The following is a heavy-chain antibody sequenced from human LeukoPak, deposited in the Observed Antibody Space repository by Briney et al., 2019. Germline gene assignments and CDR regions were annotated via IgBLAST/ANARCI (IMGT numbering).Heavy chain of an antibody. V-gene: IGHV3-48*03. CDR3: ATDIVATIRPYYFDY. CDR1: GFTFSSYE. D-gene: IGHD5-12*01. CDR2: ISSSGSTI. J-gene: IGHJ4*02. Sequence: QPGGSLRLSCAASGFTFSSYEMNWVRQAPGKGLEWVSYISSSGSTIHYADSVKGRFTISRDNAKNSLYLQMNSLRAEDTAVYYCATDIVATIRPYYFDYWGQGTLITVSS.